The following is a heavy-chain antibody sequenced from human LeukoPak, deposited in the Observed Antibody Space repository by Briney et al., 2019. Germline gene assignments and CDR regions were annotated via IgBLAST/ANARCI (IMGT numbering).Heavy chain of an antibody. CDR3: AKKVVVGATSPYSDFQD. D-gene: IGHD1-26*01. Sequence: GGSLRLSCVASGFTFSSYAMSWVRQAPGEGLEWVSAISGSGVTTHYAGSVKGRFSISRDNSKNTLYLQMNSLRAEDTALYYCAKKVVVGATSPYSDFQDWGQGTLVTVSS. J-gene: IGHJ1*01. CDR2: ISGSGVTT. CDR1: GFTFSSYA. V-gene: IGHV3-23*01.